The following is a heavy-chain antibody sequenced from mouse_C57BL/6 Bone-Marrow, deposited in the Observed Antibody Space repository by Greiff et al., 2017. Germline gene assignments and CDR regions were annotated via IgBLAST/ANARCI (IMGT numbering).Heavy chain of an antibody. CDR2: IYPGSGST. CDR3: ARTPYYYGNNYYTMDY. D-gene: IGHD1-1*01. V-gene: IGHV1-55*01. Sequence: VQLQQPGAELVKPGASVKMSCKASGYTFTSYWITWVKQRPGQGLEWIGDIYPGSGSTNYNQKFKSKATLTVDTSSSTAYMQLSSLSSEDSTVYYCARTPYYYGNNYYTMDYWGQGTSVTAS. CDR1: GYTFTSYW. J-gene: IGHJ4*01.